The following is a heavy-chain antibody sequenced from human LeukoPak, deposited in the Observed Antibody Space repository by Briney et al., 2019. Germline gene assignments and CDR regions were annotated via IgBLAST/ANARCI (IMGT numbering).Heavy chain of an antibody. V-gene: IGHV3-7*03. CDR1: GFTFGDTW. J-gene: IGHJ4*02. D-gene: IGHD6-13*01. CDR2: IKQDGSEK. Sequence: GGSLRLSCAASGFTFGDTWMNWVRQVPGQGLEWVANIKQDGSEKFYVASVKGRFTISRDNGKSSLYLQMNSLRAEDTALYYCAKAAAAPGFDFWGQGTLVTVSS. CDR3: AKAAAAPGFDF.